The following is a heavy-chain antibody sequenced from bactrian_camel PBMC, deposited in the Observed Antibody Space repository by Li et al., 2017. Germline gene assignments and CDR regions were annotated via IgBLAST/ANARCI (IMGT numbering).Heavy chain of an antibody. D-gene: IGHD2*01. J-gene: IGHJ4*01. V-gene: IGHV3S54*01. CDR3: AAAPVGRACGDLSPRRYNY. CDR1: GDLDTVRV. CDR2: IRRSGGET. Sequence: HVQLVESGGGSVQAGGSLRLSCTASGDLDTVRVMVWFRQGPGMKREGVAAIRRSGGETWYAGSVKGRFAITHNKSKNTLYLQMNNLKLEDTAMYFCAAAPVGRACGDLSPRRYNYWGQGTQVTVS.